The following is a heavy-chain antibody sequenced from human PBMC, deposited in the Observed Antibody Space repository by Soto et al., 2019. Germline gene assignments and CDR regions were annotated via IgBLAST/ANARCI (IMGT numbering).Heavy chain of an antibody. V-gene: IGHV3-23*01. J-gene: IGHJ3*02. D-gene: IGHD5-18*01. CDR3: AKDFGYNYGYDAFDI. Sequence: DVQLLESGGGSVQPGGSLRLSCAASGFTFSSYAMSWVRQAPGKGLEWVSGVSGSGGSTYCVDSVKGRFTISRDNSKNTLYLQMNSLRAEDTAVYYCAKDFGYNYGYDAFDIWGQGTMVTVSS. CDR2: VSGSGGST. CDR1: GFTFSSYA.